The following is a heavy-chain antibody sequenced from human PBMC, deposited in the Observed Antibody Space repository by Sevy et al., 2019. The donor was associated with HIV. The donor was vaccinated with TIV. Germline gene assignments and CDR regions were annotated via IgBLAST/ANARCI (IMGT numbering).Heavy chain of an antibody. J-gene: IGHJ4*02. D-gene: IGHD5-12*01. CDR3: ASEGVDSRRAMDY. CDR2: ISYDGSNK. Sequence: GGSLRLSCAASGFTFSSYAMHWVRQAPGKGLEWVAVISYDGSNKYYADSVKGRFTISRDNSKNSLYLQMNRLRAEDTDVYSCASEGVDSRRAMDYWGQGTLVTVSS. CDR1: GFTFSSYA. V-gene: IGHV3-30-3*01.